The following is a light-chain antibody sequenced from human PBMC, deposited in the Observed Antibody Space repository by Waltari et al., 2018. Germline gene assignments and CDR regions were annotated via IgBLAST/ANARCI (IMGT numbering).Light chain of an antibody. CDR1: SSNIGNNH. V-gene: IGLV1-47*01. CDR3: AAWDDSRSVV. Sequence: QSLLTQSPSASGTPGQRVSISCSGSSSNIGNNHVYWYQHFPGTAPRLLIYDRHRRPAGGPARFTASKSGTSASLAISGLRSEDEADYYCAAWDDSRSVVFGGGTRLTVL. CDR2: DRH. J-gene: IGLJ2*01.